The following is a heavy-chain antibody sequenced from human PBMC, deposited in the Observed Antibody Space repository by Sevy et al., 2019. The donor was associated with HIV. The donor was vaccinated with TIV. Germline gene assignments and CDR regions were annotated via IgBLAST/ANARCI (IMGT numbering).Heavy chain of an antibody. CDR2: IWFDGNKK. J-gene: IGHJ4*02. CDR3: VRESPSDWYLDS. Sequence: GGSLRLSCAASGFTFSNYNMHWVRQAPGKGLEWVAAIWFDGNKKYYEDSVNGRFTIFRDNSKSTQYLQMSSLRADDTAVYYCVRESPSDWYLDSWGQGTLVTVSS. D-gene: IGHD2-2*01. V-gene: IGHV3-33*01. CDR1: GFTFSNYN.